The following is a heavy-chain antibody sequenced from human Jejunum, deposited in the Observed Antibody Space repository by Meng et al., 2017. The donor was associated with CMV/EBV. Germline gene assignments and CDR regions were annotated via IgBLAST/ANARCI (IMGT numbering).Heavy chain of an antibody. CDR2: IYSGGTT. CDR1: GFSVSSNY. CDR3: VRNLGYTYGLVS. J-gene: IGHJ5*02. D-gene: IGHD5-18*01. Sequence: EVRLLWSGGDLVQPGGLLRLSCAASGFSVSSNYMSWVRQAPGKGLEWVTLIYSGGTTFYADSVKGRFTISRDNSKNVLYLQMNSVRAEDTALYHCVRNLGYTYGLVSWGQGTLVTVSS. V-gene: IGHV3-66*01.